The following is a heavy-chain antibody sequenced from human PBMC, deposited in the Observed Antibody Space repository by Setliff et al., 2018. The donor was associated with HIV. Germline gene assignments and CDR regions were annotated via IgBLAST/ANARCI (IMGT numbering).Heavy chain of an antibody. V-gene: IGHV4-38-2*01. CDR3: ARQSPQIRYLDWLNAFDI. D-gene: IGHD3-9*01. Sequence: KPSETLSLTCAVSGYSISSGYYWGWIRQPPGKGLEWIGSMYHSGSTYHNPSLKSRVTISVDTSKNQFSLKLSYVTAADTAFYYCARQSPQIRYLDWLNAFDIWGQGTMVTVSS. J-gene: IGHJ3*02. CDR2: MYHSGST. CDR1: GYSISSGYY.